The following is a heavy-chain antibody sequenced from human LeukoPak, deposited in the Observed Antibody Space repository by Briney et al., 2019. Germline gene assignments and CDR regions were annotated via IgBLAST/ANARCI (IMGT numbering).Heavy chain of an antibody. J-gene: IGHJ5*02. CDR1: GFTFSSYS. CDR3: ARDSHGSGWTINWFDP. Sequence: GGSLRLSCAASGFTFSSYSMNWVRQSPVKGLEWVSSITNSGSFIYYADSVKGRFTISRDNANNSLYLQMNSLRVEDTAVYYCARDSHGSGWTINWFDPWGQGTLVTVSS. V-gene: IGHV3-21*01. D-gene: IGHD6-25*01. CDR2: ITNSGSFI.